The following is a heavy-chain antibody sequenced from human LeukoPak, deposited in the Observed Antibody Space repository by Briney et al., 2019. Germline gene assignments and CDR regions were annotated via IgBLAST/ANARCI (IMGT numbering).Heavy chain of an antibody. D-gene: IGHD3-10*01. Sequence: GGSLRLSCAASGFTVSSNYMSWVRQAPGKGLEWVSVIYSGGSTYYADSVKGRFTISRDNSKNTLYVQMNSLRAEDTAVYYCARVPYRYYGSGSFQFDYWGQGTLVTVSS. V-gene: IGHV3-53*01. CDR2: IYSGGST. J-gene: IGHJ4*02. CDR3: ARVPYRYYGSGSFQFDY. CDR1: GFTVSSNY.